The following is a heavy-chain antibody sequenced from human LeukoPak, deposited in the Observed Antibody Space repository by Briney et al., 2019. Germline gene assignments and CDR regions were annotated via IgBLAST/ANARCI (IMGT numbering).Heavy chain of an antibody. D-gene: IGHD2-2*01. CDR3: ARRGYCSSTSCYYYGMDV. Sequence: GAAMQTSNKGAGCGFTSYWISWGRRMPGKGGGWMGRDDPSDSYTNYSPSFQGHVTISADKSISTAYLQWSSLKASDTAMYYCARRGYCSSTSCYYYGMDVWGKGTTVTVSS. J-gene: IGHJ6*04. V-gene: IGHV5-10-1*01. CDR2: DDPSDSYT. CDR1: GCGFTSYW.